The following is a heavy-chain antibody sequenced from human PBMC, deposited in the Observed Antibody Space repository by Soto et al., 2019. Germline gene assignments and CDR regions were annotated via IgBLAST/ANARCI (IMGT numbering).Heavy chain of an antibody. CDR1: GGSISSYY. D-gene: IGHD5-12*01. CDR2: IYYSGST. CDR3: ARDVSVDIVDYGMDV. Sequence: SETLSLTCTVSGGSISSYYWSWIRQPPGKGLEWIGYIYYSGSTNYNPSLKSRVTISVDTSKNQFSLKLSSVTAADTAVYYCARDVSVDIVDYGMDVWGQGTTVTVSS. J-gene: IGHJ6*02. V-gene: IGHV4-59*01.